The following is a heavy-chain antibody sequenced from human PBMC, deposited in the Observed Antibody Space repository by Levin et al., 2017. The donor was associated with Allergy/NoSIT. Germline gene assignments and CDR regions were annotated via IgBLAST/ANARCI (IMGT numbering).Heavy chain of an antibody. CDR1: GFSLSTSGVG. Sequence: SGPTLVKPTQTLTLTCTFSGFSLSTSGVGVGWIRQPPGKALEWLALIYWDDDKRYSPSLKSRLTITKDTSKNQVVLTMTNMDPVDTATYYCAHSQNLGVVRYFDYFDYWGQGTLVTVSS. CDR2: IYWDDDK. CDR3: AHSQNLGVVRYFDYFDY. D-gene: IGHD3-9*01. V-gene: IGHV2-5*02. J-gene: IGHJ4*02.